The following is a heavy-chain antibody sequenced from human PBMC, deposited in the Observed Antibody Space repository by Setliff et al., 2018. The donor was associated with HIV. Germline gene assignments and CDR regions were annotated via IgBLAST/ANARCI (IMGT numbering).Heavy chain of an antibody. J-gene: IGHJ4*02. D-gene: IGHD3-16*01. Sequence: ALVKVSCKASGYTFNTYGISWVRQAPGQGLEWMGWISPYNGYTNYVQKLQGRVTMTTDTSTSIAYMELRSLKSDDTAVYYCAREITNYFDYWGQGTLVTVSS. CDR2: ISPYNGYT. CDR1: GYTFNTYG. V-gene: IGHV1-18*01. CDR3: AREITNYFDY.